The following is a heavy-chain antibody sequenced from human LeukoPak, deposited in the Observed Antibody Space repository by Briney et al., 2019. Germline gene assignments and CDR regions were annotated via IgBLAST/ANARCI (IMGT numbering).Heavy chain of an antibody. CDR1: GFTFSSYA. V-gene: IGHV3-30-3*01. J-gene: IGHJ5*02. CDR3: AKDTSAAARISWFDP. D-gene: IGHD6-13*01. Sequence: PGRSLRLSCAASGFTFSSYAMHWVRQPPGKGLEWVAVISYDGSNKYYADSVKGRFTISRDNSKNTLYLQMNSLRAEDTAVYYCAKDTSAAARISWFDPWGQGTLVTVSS. CDR2: ISYDGSNK.